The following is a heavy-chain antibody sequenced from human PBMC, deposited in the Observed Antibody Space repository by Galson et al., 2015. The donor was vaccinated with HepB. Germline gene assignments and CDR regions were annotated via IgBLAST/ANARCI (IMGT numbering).Heavy chain of an antibody. CDR1: GFTFSSYA. Sequence: SLRLSCAASGFTFSSYAMHWVRQAPGKGLEWVAVISYDGSNKYYADSVKGRFTISRDNSKNTLYLQMNSLRAEDTAVYYCASSSTDDYYFDYWGQGTLVTVSS. J-gene: IGHJ4*02. CDR2: ISYDGSNK. D-gene: IGHD6-6*01. V-gene: IGHV3-30-3*01. CDR3: ASSSTDDYYFDY.